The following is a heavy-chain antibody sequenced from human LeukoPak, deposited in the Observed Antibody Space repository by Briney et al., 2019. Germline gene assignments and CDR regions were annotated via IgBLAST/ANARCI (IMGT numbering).Heavy chain of an antibody. CDR1: GFTVSSNY. D-gene: IGHD4-17*01. Sequence: PGGSLRLSCAASGFTVSSNYMSWVRQAPGKGLEWVSVIYSGGSTYYADSVKGRFTISRDNSKNTLHLQMNSLRAEDTAVYYCARGPLYGDPYYYYYMDVWGKGTTVTISS. CDR2: IYSGGST. J-gene: IGHJ6*03. CDR3: ARGPLYGDPYYYYYMDV. V-gene: IGHV3-66*01.